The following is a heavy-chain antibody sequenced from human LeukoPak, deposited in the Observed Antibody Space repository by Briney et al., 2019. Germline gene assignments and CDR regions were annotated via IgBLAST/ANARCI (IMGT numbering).Heavy chain of an antibody. Sequence: SVKVSCKASGYTFTDYYMHWVRQAPGQGLEWMGYIYPKSGDTNYEKKFQGRVTMTRDTSMNTVYMELTRLRSDDTAVYYCARDEAADGTNALDIWGQGTMVTVSS. CDR3: ARDEAADGTNALDI. CDR1: GYTFTDYY. J-gene: IGHJ3*02. CDR2: IYPKSGDT. D-gene: IGHD6-13*01. V-gene: IGHV1-2*02.